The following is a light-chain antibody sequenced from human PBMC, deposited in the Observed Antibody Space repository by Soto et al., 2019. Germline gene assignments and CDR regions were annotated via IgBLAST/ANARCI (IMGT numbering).Light chain of an antibody. CDR3: QHRFNWPWT. J-gene: IGKJ1*01. CDR2: DAS. Sequence: EKGMTQSPATLSVSPVQRPALXFWASQSVIRYLAWYQQRPGQAPRLLIYDASYRATGIPARFSGSGSGTDFTLTISSLEPEDFAVYYCQHRFNWPWTFGQGTKVDTK. V-gene: IGKV3-11*01. CDR1: QSVIRY.